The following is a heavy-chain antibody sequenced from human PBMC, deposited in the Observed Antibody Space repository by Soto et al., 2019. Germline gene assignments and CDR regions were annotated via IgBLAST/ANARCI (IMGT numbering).Heavy chain of an antibody. V-gene: IGHV4-31*03. CDR1: GGSISSGGYY. Sequence: QVKLQESGPGLVKPSQTLSLTCTVSGGSISSGGYYWSWIRQHPGKGLEWIGYIYHSGTTNDNPSLRRGVTLSADTSKNPISLKQTPVTAPCTHAYYCAKVRGSKALGSFDPWGQGTLVTVSS. D-gene: IGHD7-27*01. CDR2: IYHSGTT. CDR3: AKVRGSKALGSFDP. J-gene: IGHJ5*02.